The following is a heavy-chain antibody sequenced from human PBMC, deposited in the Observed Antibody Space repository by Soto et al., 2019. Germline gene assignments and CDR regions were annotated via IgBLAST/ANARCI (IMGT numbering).Heavy chain of an antibody. D-gene: IGHD3-22*01. Sequence: SETLSLTCTVSGGSISTYFWSRIRQPAGGGLEWIGRIYTTGSTNYNPSLKSRVTMSLDTSRNQFSLKLSSVTAADTAVYYCAREGGYFDSSGSGVYHYHGVDVWGQGTTVTVS. CDR3: AREGGYFDSSGSGVYHYHGVDV. J-gene: IGHJ6*02. CDR1: GGSISTYF. V-gene: IGHV4-4*07. CDR2: IYTTGST.